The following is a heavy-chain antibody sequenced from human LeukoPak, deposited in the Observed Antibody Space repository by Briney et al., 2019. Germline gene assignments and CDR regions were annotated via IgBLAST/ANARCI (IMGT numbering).Heavy chain of an antibody. CDR2: IYYSGST. Sequence: SETLSLTCTVSGGSISSYYWSWIRQPPGKGLEWIGYIYYSGSTNYNPSLKSRVTISVDTSKNQFSLKLSSVTAADTAVYYCARGDTNSWYLPGDYWGQGTLVTVSS. CDR3: ARGDTNSWYLPGDY. J-gene: IGHJ4*02. CDR1: GGSISSYY. V-gene: IGHV4-59*01. D-gene: IGHD6-13*01.